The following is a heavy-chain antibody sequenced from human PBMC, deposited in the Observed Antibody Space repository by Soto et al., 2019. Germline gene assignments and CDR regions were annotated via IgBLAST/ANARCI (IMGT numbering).Heavy chain of an antibody. CDR1: GGTFSTST. CDR2: TIPILDVA. V-gene: IGHV1-69*10. Sequence: SVKVSCKASGGTFSTSTFTWVRQAPGQGREWMGRTIPILDVAYYAQDFQGRATITADKSTSTAYMELTSLTSKDTAVYYCARDSPIGSTYSGYDAIDSWGQGTLVTVSS. D-gene: IGHD5-12*01. J-gene: IGHJ4*02. CDR3: ARDSPIGSTYSGYDAIDS.